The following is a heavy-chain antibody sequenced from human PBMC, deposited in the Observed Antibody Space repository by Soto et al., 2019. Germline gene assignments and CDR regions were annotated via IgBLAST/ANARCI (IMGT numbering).Heavy chain of an antibody. CDR3: ARDPFLGFGELFPHFDY. Sequence: AASVRVSCKASGYTFTSYGISWVRQAPGQGLEWMGWISAYNGNTNYAQKLQGRVTMTTDTSTSTAYMELRSLRSDDTAVYYCARDPFLGFGELFPHFDYWGQGTLVTVSS. D-gene: IGHD3-10*01. J-gene: IGHJ4*02. CDR2: ISAYNGNT. V-gene: IGHV1-18*01. CDR1: GYTFTSYG.